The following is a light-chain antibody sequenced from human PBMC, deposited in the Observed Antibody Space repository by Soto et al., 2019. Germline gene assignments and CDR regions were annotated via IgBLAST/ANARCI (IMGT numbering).Light chain of an antibody. CDR2: EVS. CDR3: SSYTSSSTLWVV. Sequence: QSVLTQPASVSGSPGQSITISCTGTSSDVGGYNYVSWYQQHPGKAPKLMIYEVSNRPSGVSNRFSGSKSGNTASLTISGRQAEDEADYYCSSYTSSSTLWVVFGGGTKLTVL. CDR1: SSDVGGYNY. J-gene: IGLJ2*01. V-gene: IGLV2-14*01.